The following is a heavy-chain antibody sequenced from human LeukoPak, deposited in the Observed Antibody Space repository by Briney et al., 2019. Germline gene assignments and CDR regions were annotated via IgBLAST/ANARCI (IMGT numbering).Heavy chain of an antibody. CDR3: ARSPDRIAAAGTWFDP. V-gene: IGHV4-39*01. J-gene: IGHJ5*02. D-gene: IGHD6-13*01. Sequence: SETLSLTCTVSGGSISSSSYDWGWIRQPPGKGLEWIGSIYYSGSTYYNPSLKSRVTISVDTSKNQFSLKLSSVTAADTAVYYCARSPDRIAAAGTWFDPWGQGTLVTVSS. CDR2: IYYSGST. CDR1: GGSISSSSYD.